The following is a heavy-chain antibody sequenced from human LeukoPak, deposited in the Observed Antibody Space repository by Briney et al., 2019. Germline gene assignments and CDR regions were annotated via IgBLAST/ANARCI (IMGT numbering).Heavy chain of an antibody. CDR1: GGSISSSGYY. D-gene: IGHD1-26*01. Sequence: SETLSLTCTVSGGSISSSGYYWGWIRQPPGKGLEWSASIYYSGSTYYNPSLKSRVTISVDTSKNQLSLKLSSLTAADTAVYYCARHEYSGSYYGLSWFDPWGQGTLVTVSS. V-gene: IGHV4-39*01. CDR2: IYYSGST. CDR3: ARHEYSGSYYGLSWFDP. J-gene: IGHJ5*02.